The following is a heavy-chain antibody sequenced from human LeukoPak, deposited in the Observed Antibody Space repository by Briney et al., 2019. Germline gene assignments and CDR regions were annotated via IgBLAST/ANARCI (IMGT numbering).Heavy chain of an antibody. V-gene: IGHV3-30*18. CDR1: GFTFSSYG. Sequence: GRSLRLSCAASGFTFSSYGMHWVRQAPGKGLEWVAVISYDGSNKYYADSVMGRFTISRDNSKNTLYLQMNSLRAEDTAVYYCVKDLGLGWGFQHWGQGTLVTVSS. J-gene: IGHJ1*01. CDR2: ISYDGSNK. CDR3: VKDLGLGWGFQH. D-gene: IGHD1-26*01.